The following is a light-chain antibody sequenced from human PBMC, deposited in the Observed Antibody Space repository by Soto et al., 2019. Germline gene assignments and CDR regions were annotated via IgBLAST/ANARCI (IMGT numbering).Light chain of an antibody. CDR3: QQYNNRGT. CDR2: GAS. Sequence: IVMTQSPSTLSVSPGERATLSCRACQSVSSNLAWYQQKPGQAPRLLIYGASTRATGIPARFSGSGSGTEFTLTISSLQSEDFAVYYCQQYNNRGTFGQGTKVDIK. J-gene: IGKJ1*01. V-gene: IGKV3-15*01. CDR1: QSVSSN.